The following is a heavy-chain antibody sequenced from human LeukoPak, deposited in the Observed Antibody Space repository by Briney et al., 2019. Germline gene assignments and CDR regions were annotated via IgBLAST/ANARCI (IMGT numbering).Heavy chain of an antibody. CDR1: GGTFSSYA. Sequence: SVKASCKASGGTFSSYAISWVRQAPGQGLEWMGGIIPIFGTANYAQKFQGRVTITADKSTSTAYMELSSLRSEDTAMYYCARLSDILTGYYGYWGQGTLVTVSS. CDR3: ARLSDILTGYYGY. J-gene: IGHJ4*02. CDR2: IIPIFGTA. V-gene: IGHV1-69*06. D-gene: IGHD3-9*01.